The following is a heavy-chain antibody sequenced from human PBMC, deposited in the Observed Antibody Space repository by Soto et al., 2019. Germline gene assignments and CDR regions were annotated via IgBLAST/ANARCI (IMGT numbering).Heavy chain of an antibody. CDR2: ISAYNGNT. D-gene: IGHD6-13*01. J-gene: IGHJ2*01. CDR3: ARGPYIFELVLDWYFDL. V-gene: IGHV1-18*01. Sequence: QVPLVQSGAEVKKPGASVKVSCKASGYTFTSYGISWVRQAPGQGLEWMGWISAYNGNTNYAQKLQGRVTMTTDTSTSTAYMELRSLRSDDTAVYYCARGPYIFELVLDWYFDLWGRGTLVTVSS. CDR1: GYTFTSYG.